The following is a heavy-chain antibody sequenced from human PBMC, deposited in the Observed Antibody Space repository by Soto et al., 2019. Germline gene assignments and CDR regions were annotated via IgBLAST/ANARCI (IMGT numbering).Heavy chain of an antibody. Sequence: QLQPQESGPGLVKPSETLSLTCTVSGGSISSSSYYWGWIRQPPGKGLEWIGSIYYSGSTYYNPSLKSRVTISVDTSKNQFSLKLSSVTAADTAVYYCATYSGYSSGWYFDYWGQGTLVTVSS. J-gene: IGHJ4*02. CDR2: IYYSGST. D-gene: IGHD6-19*01. CDR3: ATYSGYSSGWYFDY. V-gene: IGHV4-39*01. CDR1: GGSISSSSYY.